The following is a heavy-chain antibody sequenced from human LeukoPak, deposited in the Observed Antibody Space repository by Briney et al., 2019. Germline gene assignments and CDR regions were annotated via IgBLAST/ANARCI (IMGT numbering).Heavy chain of an antibody. Sequence: GGSLRLSCAASGFTFDDYTMHWVRQAPGKGLEWVSLVSWDGDTTYYADSVKGRFTISRDNSKNSLYLQMNSLRTEDTALYYCAKARGLIGGAFDIWGQGTMVTVSS. CDR3: AKARGLIGGAFDI. J-gene: IGHJ3*02. CDR1: GFTFDDYT. V-gene: IGHV3-43*01. CDR2: VSWDGDTT. D-gene: IGHD3-22*01.